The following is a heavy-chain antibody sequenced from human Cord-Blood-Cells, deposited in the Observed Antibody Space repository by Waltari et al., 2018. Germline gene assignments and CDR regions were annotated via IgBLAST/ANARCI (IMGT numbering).Heavy chain of an antibody. J-gene: IGHJ4*02. V-gene: IGHV1-2*04. CDR1: GYTFTGYY. Sequence: QVQLVQSGAEVKTPGASVQVSCKASGYTFTGYYMPWVRQAPEPGLEWMGWINPNSGGTNYAQKFQVWVTMTRDTSISTAYMELSRLRSDDTAVYYCARESYCTNGVCYDYWGQGTLVTVSS. CDR2: INPNSGGT. D-gene: IGHD2-8*01. CDR3: ARESYCTNGVCYDY.